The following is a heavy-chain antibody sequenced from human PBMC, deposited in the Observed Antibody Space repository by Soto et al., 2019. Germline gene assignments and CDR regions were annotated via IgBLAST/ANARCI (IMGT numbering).Heavy chain of an antibody. V-gene: IGHV3-30*18. CDR1: GFTFSSYG. Sequence: GGSLRLSCAASGFTFSSYGMHWVRQAPGKGLEWVAVISYDGSNKYYADSVKGRFTISRDNSKNTLYLQMNSLRAEDTAVYYCAKAVCSGKYYGMDVWGQGTTVTVSS. D-gene: IGHD2-15*01. J-gene: IGHJ6*02. CDR2: ISYDGSNK. CDR3: AKAVCSGKYYGMDV.